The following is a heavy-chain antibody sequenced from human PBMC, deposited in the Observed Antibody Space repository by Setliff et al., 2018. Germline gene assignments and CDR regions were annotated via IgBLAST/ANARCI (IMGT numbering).Heavy chain of an antibody. J-gene: IGHJ4*02. Sequence: LSLTCTVSGGSISGGSYYWSWIRQPAGKGLEWIGRIYTSGSTNYNPSLKSRVTISVDTSKNQFSLKLSSVTAADTAVYYCARTLLLSPYYFDYWGQGTLVTVSS. CDR3: ARTLLLSPYYFDY. V-gene: IGHV4-61*02. CDR2: IYTSGST. D-gene: IGHD2-21*01. CDR1: GGSISGGSYY.